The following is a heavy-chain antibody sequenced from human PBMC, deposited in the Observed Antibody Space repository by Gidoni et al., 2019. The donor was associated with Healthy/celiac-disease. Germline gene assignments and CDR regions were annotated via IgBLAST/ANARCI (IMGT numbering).Heavy chain of an antibody. V-gene: IGHV3-21*01. CDR1: GFTFSRYS. J-gene: IGHJ6*02. CDR2: ISSSSSYI. Sequence: EVQLVESGGGLVKPGGSLSLSCSPSGFTFSRYSMNRVRQAPGKGLEWVSSISSSSSYIYYADSGKGRFTISRDNAKNSLYLKMNSLRAEDTAVYYCASFLTIFGVAPPPYYYYGMDVWGQGTTVTVSS. D-gene: IGHD3-3*01. CDR3: ASFLTIFGVAPPPYYYYGMDV.